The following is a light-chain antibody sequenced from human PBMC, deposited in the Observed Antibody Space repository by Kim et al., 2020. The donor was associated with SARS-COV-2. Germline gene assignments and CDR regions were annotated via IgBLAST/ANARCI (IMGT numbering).Light chain of an antibody. CDR3: QHYGTSPPMYT. V-gene: IGKV3-20*01. Sequence: EIVLTQSPGTLSLSPGERATLSCRTGQSVSSTYLAWYQHKPGQAPRLVISGTSTRATGIPDRFSGSGSGTDFILTISRLEPEDFAVYYCQHYGTSPPMYTFGQGTKLEI. CDR1: QSVSSTY. J-gene: IGKJ2*01. CDR2: GTS.